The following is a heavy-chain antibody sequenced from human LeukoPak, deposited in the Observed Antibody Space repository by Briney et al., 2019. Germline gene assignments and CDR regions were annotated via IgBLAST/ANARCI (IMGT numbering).Heavy chain of an antibody. J-gene: IGHJ6*02. CDR3: ARGDLYYVWGSYRPSPGYYYGMDV. V-gene: IGHV1-2*06. D-gene: IGHD3-16*02. CDR1: GYTFTGYY. Sequence: GASVTVSCKASGYTFTGYYMHWVRQAPGQGLEWMGRINPNSGGTNYAQKFQGRVTMTRDTSISTAYMELSRLRSDDTAVYYCARGDLYYVWGSYRPSPGYYYGMDVWGQGTTVTVSS. CDR2: INPNSGGT.